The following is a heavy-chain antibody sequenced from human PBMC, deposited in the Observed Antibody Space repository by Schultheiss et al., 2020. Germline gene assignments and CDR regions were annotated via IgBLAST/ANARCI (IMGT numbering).Heavy chain of an antibody. CDR1: GFTFSSHG. CDR3: ARALEDYYYYGMDV. CDR2: IKCDGSEK. V-gene: IGHV3-7*01. D-gene: IGHD3-3*01. J-gene: IGHJ6*02. Sequence: GGSLRLSCVASGFTFSSHGIYWVRQAPGKGLEWVADIKCDGSEKYYVDSVKGRFTISRDNAKNSLYLQMNSLRAEDTAVYYCARALEDYYYYGMDVWGQGTTVTVS.